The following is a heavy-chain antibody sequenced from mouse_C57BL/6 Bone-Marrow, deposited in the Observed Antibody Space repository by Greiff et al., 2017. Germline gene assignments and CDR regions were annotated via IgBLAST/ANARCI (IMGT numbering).Heavy chain of an antibody. D-gene: IGHD1-1*01. Sequence: VQLQQSGAELVRPGASVKLSCTASGFNIKDDYMHWVKQRPEQGLEWIGWIDPENGDTEYASKFQGKATITADTSSNTAYLQLRSLTSEDTAVYYCTRIPTVVATLSYWYFDVWGTGTTGTDSS. J-gene: IGHJ1*03. CDR2: IDPENGDT. V-gene: IGHV14-4*01. CDR3: TRIPTVVATLSYWYFDV. CDR1: GFNIKDDY.